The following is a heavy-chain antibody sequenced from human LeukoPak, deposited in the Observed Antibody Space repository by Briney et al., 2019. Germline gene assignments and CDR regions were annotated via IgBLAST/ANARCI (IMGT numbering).Heavy chain of an antibody. D-gene: IGHD2-2*01. V-gene: IGHV4-4*02. J-gene: IGHJ6*03. CDR2: IYHSGST. CDR3: ARGDCSSTICYSPMDV. CDR1: GGSISSSNW. Sequence: SGTLSLTCAVSGGSISSSNWWSWVRQPPGKGLEWIGEIYHSGSTNYNPSLKSRVTISVDKSKNQFSLKVSSVTAADTAVYYCARGDCSSTICYSPMDVWGKGTTVTVSS.